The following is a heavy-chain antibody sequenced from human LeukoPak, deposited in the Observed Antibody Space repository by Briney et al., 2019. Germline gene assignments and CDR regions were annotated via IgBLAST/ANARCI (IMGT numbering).Heavy chain of an antibody. Sequence: PGGSLRLSCAASGFTFSTYWMTWVRQAPGKGLEWVANIRQDGSEKYYVDSVRGRFTISRDNAKNSLYLQMNSLRAEDTAVYYCASPQSWIQLWFSFDYWGQGTLVTVSS. CDR2: IRQDGSEK. J-gene: IGHJ4*02. D-gene: IGHD5-18*01. V-gene: IGHV3-7*01. CDR3: ASPQSWIQLWFSFDY. CDR1: GFTFSTYW.